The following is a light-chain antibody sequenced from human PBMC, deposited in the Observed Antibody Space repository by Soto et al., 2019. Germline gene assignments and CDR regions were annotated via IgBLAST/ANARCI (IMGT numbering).Light chain of an antibody. CDR1: SSNIGAGYD. V-gene: IGLV1-40*01. CDR3: HSKTSSFNV. Sequence: QSVLTQPPSVSGAPGQRVTISCTGSSSNIGAGYDVHWYQQLPGTAPKLLIYGNSNRPSGVPDRFSGSKSGTSASLAITGLRAEDEADYSSHSKTSSFNVFGTGTKAT. CDR2: GNS. J-gene: IGLJ1*01.